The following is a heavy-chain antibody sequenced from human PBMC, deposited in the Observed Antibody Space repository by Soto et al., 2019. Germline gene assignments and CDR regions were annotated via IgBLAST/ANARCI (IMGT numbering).Heavy chain of an antibody. D-gene: IGHD3-3*01. V-gene: IGHV2-5*02. CDR2: IYWGDDK. CDR3: AHRVLRTVFGLVTTTASYFAF. CDR1: GFSLTTSGVG. Sequence: QITLNESGPTVVRPTETLTLTCRFSGFSLTTSGVGVGCVRQYPGKAPQRLAPIYWGDDKRYSESLKSRLTITNDTSKNQVVLTVANLDPTDTATAYCAHRVLRTVFGLVTTTASYFAFWGQGTPVAASS. J-gene: IGHJ4*02.